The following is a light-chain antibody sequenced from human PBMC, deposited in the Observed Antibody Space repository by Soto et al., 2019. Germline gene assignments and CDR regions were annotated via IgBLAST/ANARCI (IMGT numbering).Light chain of an antibody. CDR2: GES. CDR1: QSVRTN. CDR3: QPYGT. Sequence: EIVLTQSPGTLSLSPGERATLSCRASQSVRTNLAWYQQKPGQAPRLLIYGESRRVTGIPDRFSGSGSGTDFTLTISRLEPEDFAVYYCQPYGTFGPGTKVDIK. V-gene: IGKV3-20*01. J-gene: IGKJ3*01.